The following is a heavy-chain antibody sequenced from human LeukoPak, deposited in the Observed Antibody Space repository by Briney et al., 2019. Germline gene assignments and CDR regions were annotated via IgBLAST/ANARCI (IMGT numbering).Heavy chain of an antibody. Sequence: GASVKVSCKASGYTFTGYYMHWVRQAPGQGLEWMGWINPNSGDTNYAQKFQGRVTMTRDTSISTAYMELSRLRSDDTAVYYCARDVDPSSTYPAEYFQHWGQGTLVTVSS. CDR2: INPNSGDT. CDR3: ARDVDPSSTYPAEYFQH. V-gene: IGHV1-2*02. D-gene: IGHD4-11*01. CDR1: GYTFTGYY. J-gene: IGHJ1*01.